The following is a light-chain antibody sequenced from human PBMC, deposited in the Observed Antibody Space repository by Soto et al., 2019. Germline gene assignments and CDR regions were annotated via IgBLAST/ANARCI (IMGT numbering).Light chain of an antibody. CDR1: QDISNY. CDR2: DAS. Sequence: DIQMTQSPSSLSASVGDRVTITCQASQDISNYLNWYQQKPGKAPKLLIYDASNLETGVPSRFSGSGSGTDFTFTISSPQPEDIATYYCQQYDNLPPFTFGQGTRVEIK. J-gene: IGKJ5*01. V-gene: IGKV1-33*01. CDR3: QQYDNLPPFT.